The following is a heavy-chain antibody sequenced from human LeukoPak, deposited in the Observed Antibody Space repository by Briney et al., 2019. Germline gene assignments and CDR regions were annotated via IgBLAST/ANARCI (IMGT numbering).Heavy chain of an antibody. CDR1: GCTFTGYY. CDR2: INPNSGGT. Sequence: GASVKVSCKASGCTFTGYYMHWVRQAPGQGLEWMGWINPNSGGTNYAQNFQGRVTMTRDTSISTAYMELSGLRSDDTAVYYCAKPGELKDWGQGTLVTVSS. V-gene: IGHV1-2*02. D-gene: IGHD3-10*01. J-gene: IGHJ4*02. CDR3: AKPGELKD.